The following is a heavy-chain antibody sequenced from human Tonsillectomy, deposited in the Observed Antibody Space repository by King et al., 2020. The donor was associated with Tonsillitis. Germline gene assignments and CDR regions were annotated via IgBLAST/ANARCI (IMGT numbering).Heavy chain of an antibody. CDR2: INYSGST. CDR3: ARDKVCSGYYCAYGMDV. Sequence: QLQESGPGLVKPSETLSLTCTVSGGSISSYYWNWIRQPPGQGLEWIGYINYSGSTNYNPSLKSRVTISVDTSKQQLSLKLSSVTAADTAVYYCARDKVCSGYYCAYGMDVWGQGTTVTVSS. D-gene: IGHD3-22*01. CDR1: GGSISSYY. J-gene: IGHJ6*02. V-gene: IGHV4-59*01.